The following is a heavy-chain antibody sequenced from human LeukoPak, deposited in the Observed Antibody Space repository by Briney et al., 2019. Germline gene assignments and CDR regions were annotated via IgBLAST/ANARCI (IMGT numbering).Heavy chain of an antibody. Sequence: WGTLALTCTVSGGSISSYYWSWIRQPAGKGLEWIGRIYTSGSTNYNPSLKSRVTMSVDTSKNQFSLKLSSVTAADTAVYYCARAEKSGNSALDYWGQGTLVTVSS. CDR2: IYTSGST. CDR3: ARAEKSGNSALDY. V-gene: IGHV4-4*07. J-gene: IGHJ4*02. CDR1: GGSISSYY. D-gene: IGHD4-23*01.